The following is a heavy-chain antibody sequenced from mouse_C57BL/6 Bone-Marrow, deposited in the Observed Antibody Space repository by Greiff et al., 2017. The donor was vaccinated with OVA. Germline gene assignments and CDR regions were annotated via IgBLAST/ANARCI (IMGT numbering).Heavy chain of an antibody. CDR3: AKGHDGYRFAY. D-gene: IGHD2-3*01. Sequence: VKLQESGAELARPGASVKLSCKASGYTFTSYGISWVKQRTGQGLEWIGEIYPRSGNTYSNEKFKGKATLTADKSSSTAYMELRSLTSEDSAVDFCAKGHDGYRFAYWGQGTLVTVSA. V-gene: IGHV1-81*01. J-gene: IGHJ3*01. CDR2: IYPRSGNT. CDR1: GYTFTSYG.